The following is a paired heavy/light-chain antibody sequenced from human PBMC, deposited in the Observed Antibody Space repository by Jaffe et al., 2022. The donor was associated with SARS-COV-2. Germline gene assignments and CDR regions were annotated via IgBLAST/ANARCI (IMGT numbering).Heavy chain of an antibody. D-gene: IGHD1-26*01. CDR3: ANQRSGSRRY. Sequence: EVQLLESGGGLVQPGGSLRLSCAASGFTFSSYAMNWVRQAPGKGLEWVSGIRTSGGSTYYADSVKGRFTISRDDSENTLYLQMNSLRAEDTAVYYCANQRSGSRRYWGQGTLVTVSS. J-gene: IGHJ4*02. CDR2: IRTSGGST. V-gene: IGHV3-23*01. CDR1: GFTFSSYA.
Light chain of an antibody. Sequence: DIQMTQSPSTLSASVGDRVTITCRASQGISGWLAWYQQKPGKAPKVLIHKASTLESGVPSRFSGSGSGTEFTLTISSLQPDDFATYYCQQYDTYSWAFGQGTKVEV. J-gene: IGKJ1*01. CDR2: KAS. V-gene: IGKV1-5*03. CDR3: QQYDTYSWA. CDR1: QGISGW.